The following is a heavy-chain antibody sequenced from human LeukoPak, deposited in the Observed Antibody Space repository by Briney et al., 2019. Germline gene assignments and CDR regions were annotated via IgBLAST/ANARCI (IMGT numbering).Heavy chain of an antibody. D-gene: IGHD3-10*01. CDR2: INQDGREK. Sequence: GGSLRLSCAASGFTFSSYGMHWVRQAPGKGLEWVANINQDGREKQYVDSVKGRFTISRDNAKNTVYLQMNSLRAEDTAVYYCARGRSGSYGFFDYWSLGNLVTVSS. V-gene: IGHV3-7*01. J-gene: IGHJ4*02. CDR1: GFTFSSYG. CDR3: ARGRSGSYGFFDY.